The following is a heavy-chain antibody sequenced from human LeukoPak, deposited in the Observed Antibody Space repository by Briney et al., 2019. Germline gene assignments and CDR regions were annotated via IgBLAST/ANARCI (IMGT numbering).Heavy chain of an antibody. J-gene: IGHJ4*02. CDR3: AKDLRGGSCYDY. V-gene: IGHV3-30*18. CDR1: GFTFSSYG. CDR2: ISYDGSNK. D-gene: IGHD2-15*01. Sequence: HPGGSLRLSCAASGFTFSSYGMHWVRQAPGKGLEWVAVISYDGSNKYYADSVKGRFTISRGNSKNTLYLQMNSLRAEDTAVYYCAKDLRGGSCYDYWGQGTLVTVSS.